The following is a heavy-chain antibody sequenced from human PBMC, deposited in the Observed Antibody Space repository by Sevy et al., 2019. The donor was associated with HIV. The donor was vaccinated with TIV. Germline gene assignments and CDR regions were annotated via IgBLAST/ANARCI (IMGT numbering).Heavy chain of an antibody. D-gene: IGHD2-15*01. V-gene: IGHV3-21*01. CDR2: ISFSSNYI. CDR3: ARDDIVARDYFDF. Sequence: GGSLRLSCTASGFTFSSYSMNWVRQAPGKGLEWVSSISFSSNYIYYADSVRGRFTISRDNAKNSLYLQMDSLRDEDTALYYCARDDIVARDYFDFWGQGTLVTVSS. CDR1: GFTFSSYS. J-gene: IGHJ4*02.